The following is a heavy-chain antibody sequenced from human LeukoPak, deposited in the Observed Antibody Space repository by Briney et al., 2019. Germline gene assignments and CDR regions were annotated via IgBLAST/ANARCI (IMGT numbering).Heavy chain of an antibody. CDR1: GFTFDYYA. J-gene: IGHJ4*02. Sequence: PGGSLRLSCAASGFTFDYYALSWVRQAPGKGLEWVATINGVSSTTYYADTVTGRFTISRDNSKNTVYLQMNSLRAGDSALYYCARRIEAVVASYFHYWGQGVLVTVSS. CDR3: ARRIEAVVASYFHY. V-gene: IGHV3-23*01. D-gene: IGHD2-2*01. CDR2: INGVSSTT.